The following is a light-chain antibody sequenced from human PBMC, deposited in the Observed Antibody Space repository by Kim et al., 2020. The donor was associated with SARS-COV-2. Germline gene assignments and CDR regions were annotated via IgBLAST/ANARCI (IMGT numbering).Light chain of an antibody. CDR1: QSVDSY. Sequence: EIVLTQSPANLSLSPGERATLSCRASQSVDSYLAWYQQKPGQAPRLLIYDASNRATGIPPRFSGSGSGTDFTLTISSLEPEDFAVYYCQQRRNWPPYTFGQGTKLEI. CDR2: DAS. V-gene: IGKV3-11*01. J-gene: IGKJ2*01. CDR3: QQRRNWPPYT.